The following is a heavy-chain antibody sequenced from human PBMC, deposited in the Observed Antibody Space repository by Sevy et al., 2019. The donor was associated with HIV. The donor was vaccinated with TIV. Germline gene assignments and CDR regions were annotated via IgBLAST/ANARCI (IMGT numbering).Heavy chain of an antibody. V-gene: IGHV3-23*01. CDR2: ISGSGGST. J-gene: IGHJ4*02. Sequence: GGSLRLSCTASEFTFSSYAMSWVRQAPGKGLEWVSAISGSGGSTYYADSVKGRFTISRDNSKNTLYLQMNSLRAEDTAVYYCAKDNYGDPETDYWGQGTLVTVSS. CDR3: AKDNYGDPETDY. CDR1: EFTFSSYA. D-gene: IGHD4-17*01.